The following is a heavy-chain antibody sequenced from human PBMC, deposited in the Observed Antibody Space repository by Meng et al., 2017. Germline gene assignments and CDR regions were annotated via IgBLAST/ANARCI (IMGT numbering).Heavy chain of an antibody. CDR3: ARDQELVPQTFDY. D-gene: IGHD6-13*01. Sequence: GGSLRLSCAASGFTFSSYEMNWVRQAPGKGLEWVSYISSSGSTIYYADSVKGRFTISRDNAKNSLYLQMNSLRAEDTAVYYCARDQELVPQTFDYWGQGTLVTVSS. V-gene: IGHV3-48*03. CDR1: GFTFSSYE. J-gene: IGHJ4*02. CDR2: ISSSGSTI.